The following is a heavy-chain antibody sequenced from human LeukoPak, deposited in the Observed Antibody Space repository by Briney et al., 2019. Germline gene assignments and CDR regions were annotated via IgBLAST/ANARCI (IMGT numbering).Heavy chain of an antibody. D-gene: IGHD3-10*01. CDR1: GFNFNNYA. Sequence: SGGSLRLSCTVSGFNFNNYAMHWVRQAPGKGLEWVTIMSYDGTNRYYADSVKGRFTVSRDNSKNTPYLQMNSLRSDDTAVYYCARVARTGIGELLRPLDKWGQGTLVSVSS. CDR2: MSYDGTNR. J-gene: IGHJ4*02. V-gene: IGHV3-30-3*01. CDR3: ARVARTGIGELLRPLDK.